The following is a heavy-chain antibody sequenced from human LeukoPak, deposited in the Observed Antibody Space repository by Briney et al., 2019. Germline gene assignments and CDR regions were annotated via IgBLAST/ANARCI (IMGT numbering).Heavy chain of an antibody. CDR2: TYYRSKWYN. J-gene: IGHJ6*03. CDR1: GDSVSSNSAA. Sequence: SQTLSLTCAISGDSVSSNSAAWNWIGQSPSRGLEWLGRTYYRSKWYNDYAVSVKSRITINPDTSKNQFSLQLNSVTPEDTAVCYCARGHSGSYYTANYYYYMDVWGKGTTVTVSS. V-gene: IGHV6-1*01. CDR3: ARGHSGSYYTANYYYYMDV. D-gene: IGHD1-26*01.